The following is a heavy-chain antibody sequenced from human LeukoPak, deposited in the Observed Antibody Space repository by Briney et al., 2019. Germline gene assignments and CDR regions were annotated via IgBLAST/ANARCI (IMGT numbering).Heavy chain of an antibody. CDR2: VRSKANSYAT. D-gene: IGHD5-24*01. V-gene: IGHV3-73*01. Sequence: GGSLRLSCAASGFTFSDSGMHWVRQASGKGLEWVGHVRSKANSYATAYAASLRGRFTISRDDSKNTAFLQMKSLKTDDTAVYYCTTVAMATTGGFDYWGQGTQVTVSS. J-gene: IGHJ4*02. CDR3: TTVAMATTGGFDY. CDR1: GFTFSDSG.